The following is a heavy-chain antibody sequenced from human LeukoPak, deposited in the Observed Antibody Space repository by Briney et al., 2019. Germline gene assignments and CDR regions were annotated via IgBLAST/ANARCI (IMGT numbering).Heavy chain of an antibody. J-gene: IGHJ4*02. D-gene: IGHD3-3*01. CDR1: GFTVSSNY. Sequence: GGSLRLSCAASGFTVSSNYMSWVRQAPGKGLEWVSVIYSGGSTYYADSVKGRFTISRDNSKNTLYLQMNSLRAEDTAVYYCARADYDFTHYFDYWGQGTLVTVSS. CDR3: ARADYDFTHYFDY. V-gene: IGHV3-66*02. CDR2: IYSGGST.